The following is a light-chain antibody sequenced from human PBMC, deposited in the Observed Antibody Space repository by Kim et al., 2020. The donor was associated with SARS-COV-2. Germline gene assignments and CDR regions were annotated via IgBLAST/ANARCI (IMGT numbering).Light chain of an antibody. V-gene: IGLV1-40*01. CDR1: SSNIGADYD. CDR3: QSYDYSLSGSV. CDR2: GNN. J-gene: IGLJ3*02. Sequence: RVTISCTGRSSNIGADYDVNCYQQLPGTAPKLLIFGNNDRPSGVPDRFSASKSGTSASLAITGLRTEDGADYYCQSYDYSLSGSVFGGGTKLTVL.